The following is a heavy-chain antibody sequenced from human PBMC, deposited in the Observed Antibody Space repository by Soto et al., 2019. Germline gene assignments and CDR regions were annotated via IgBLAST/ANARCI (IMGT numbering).Heavy chain of an antibody. CDR2: IYYSGST. J-gene: IGHJ2*01. CDR3: ARPLWRDDYNWGYFDL. CDR1: GGSISSVGYY. Sequence: SETLSLTCTVSGGSISSVGYYWSWIRQHPGKGLEWIGYIYYSGSTYYNPSLKSRVTISVDTSKNQFSLKLSSVTAADTAVYYCARPLWRDDYNWGYFDLWGRGTLVTVSS. V-gene: IGHV4-31*03. D-gene: IGHD4-4*01.